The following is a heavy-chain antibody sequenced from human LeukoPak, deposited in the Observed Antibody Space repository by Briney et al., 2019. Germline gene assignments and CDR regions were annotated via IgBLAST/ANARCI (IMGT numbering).Heavy chain of an antibody. CDR2: ISGSGGST. V-gene: IGHV3-23*01. CDR1: GFTFSSYA. J-gene: IGHJ4*02. Sequence: PGGSLRLSCAASGFTFSSYAMSWVRQAPGKGLEWVSAISGSGGSTYYADSVKGRFTISRDNSKNTLYLQMNGLRAEDTAVYYCAKDRYYYGSGSYYFDYWGQGTLVTVSS. D-gene: IGHD3-10*01. CDR3: AKDRYYYGSGSYYFDY.